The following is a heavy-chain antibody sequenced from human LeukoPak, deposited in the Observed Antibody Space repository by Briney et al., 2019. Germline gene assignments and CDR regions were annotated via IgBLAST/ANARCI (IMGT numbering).Heavy chain of an antibody. V-gene: IGHV3-23*01. Sequence: PGGSLRLSCAASGFTFNTYGMSWVRQAPGKGLEWVSGISGSGGATYYADSVKGRFTISRDDPHNTLYLQMNSLRAEDTAVYYCANSIPLGIAAAGTNFYYFDYWGQGTLVTVSS. D-gene: IGHD6-13*01. J-gene: IGHJ4*02. CDR1: GFTFNTYG. CDR2: ISGSGGAT. CDR3: ANSIPLGIAAAGTNFYYFDY.